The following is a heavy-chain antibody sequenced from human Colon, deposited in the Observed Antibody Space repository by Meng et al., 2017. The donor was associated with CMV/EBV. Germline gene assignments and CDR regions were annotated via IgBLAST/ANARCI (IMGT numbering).Heavy chain of an antibody. D-gene: IGHD3-3*01. V-gene: IGHV3-15*01. CDR2: IKSKTDGGTT. J-gene: IGHJ6*02. Sequence: GGSLRLSCAASGFTFINAWMSWVRQAPGKGLEWVGRIKSKTDGGTTDYAAPVKGRFTISRDDSKNTLYLQMNSLKTEDTAVYYCTTDEATSGEIIDYGMDVWGQGTTVTVSS. CDR3: TTDEATSGEIIDYGMDV. CDR1: GFTFINAW.